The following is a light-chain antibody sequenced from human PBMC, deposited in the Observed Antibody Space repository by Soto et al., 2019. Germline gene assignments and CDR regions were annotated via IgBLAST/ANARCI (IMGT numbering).Light chain of an antibody. CDR3: QQYNNWPPLT. CDR1: QSVSSN. V-gene: IGKV3-15*01. J-gene: IGKJ4*01. Sequence: EIVMTQSPATLSVSPGERATLSCRASQSVSSNLAWYQQKTGQAPMLLIYEASTRATGIAARFSGSGSGTEFTLTISSLQSEDFAVYYCQQYNNWPPLTFGGGTKVEIK. CDR2: EAS.